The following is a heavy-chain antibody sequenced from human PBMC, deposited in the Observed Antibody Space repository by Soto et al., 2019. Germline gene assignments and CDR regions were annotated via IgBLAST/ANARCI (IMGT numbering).Heavy chain of an antibody. CDR2: ITHDGSGT. CDR1: GFIFTNYW. CDR3: GSVFDY. J-gene: IGHJ4*01. Sequence: RGSLRLPCAASGFIFTNYWMHWVRQVPGRGLVWVSGITHDGSGTKYADSVKGRFTISRDNAKNTVYLQMNSLRPEDTAVYYCGSVFDYWGRGTLVNVSA. V-gene: IGHV3-74*01.